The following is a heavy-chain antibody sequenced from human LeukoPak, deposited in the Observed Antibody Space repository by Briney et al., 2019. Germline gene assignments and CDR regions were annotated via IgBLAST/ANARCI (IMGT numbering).Heavy chain of an antibody. D-gene: IGHD3-22*01. CDR2: ISGSGTST. Sequence: GGSLRLSCAASGFTFSNYAMSWVRQGPGRGLEWVSAISGSGTSTYYADSMKGRFTISRDNFKNTLYLEMNSLRAEDTAVYYCAKGGPYYYDSSGYYYFDSWGQGTLVTVSS. V-gene: IGHV3-23*01. CDR1: GFTFSNYA. J-gene: IGHJ4*02. CDR3: AKGGPYYYDSSGYYYFDS.